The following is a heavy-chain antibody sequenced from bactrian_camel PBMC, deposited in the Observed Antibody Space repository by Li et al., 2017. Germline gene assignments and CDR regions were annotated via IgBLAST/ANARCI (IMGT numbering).Heavy chain of an antibody. CDR3: AAAYVPISSAGYCYSLDY. Sequence: HVQLVESGGGSVQPGGSLTLSCTASESTYRSICMAWFRQSPGRQRETVATVNSKGVTKVAGSVKGRFTISQDKGKNTVYLLMNSLKPDDSGTYYCAAAYVPISSAGYCYSLDYWGQGTQFTVS. D-gene: IGHD2*01. CDR1: ESTYRSIC. V-gene: IGHV3S53*01. CDR2: VNSKGVT. J-gene: IGHJ4*01.